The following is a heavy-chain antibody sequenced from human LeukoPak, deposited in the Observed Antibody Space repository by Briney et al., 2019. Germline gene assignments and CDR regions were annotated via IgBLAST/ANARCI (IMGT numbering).Heavy chain of an antibody. CDR2: IYSGGST. Sequence: PGGSLRLSCAASGFTVSSNYMSWVRQAPGKGLEWVSVIYSGGSTYYADSVKGRFTISRHNSKNTLYLQMNSLRAEDTAVYYYARDGDTVKFDYWGQGTLVTVSS. CDR1: GFTVSSNY. J-gene: IGHJ4*02. D-gene: IGHD5-18*01. V-gene: IGHV3-53*04. CDR3: ARDGDTVKFDY.